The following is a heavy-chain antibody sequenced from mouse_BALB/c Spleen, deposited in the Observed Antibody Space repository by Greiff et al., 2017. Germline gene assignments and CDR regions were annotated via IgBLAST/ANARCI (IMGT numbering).Heavy chain of an antibody. Sequence: EVMLVESGGDLVKPGGSLKLSCAASGFTFSSYGMSWVRQTPDKRLEWVATISSGGSYTYYPDSVKGRFTISRDNAKNTLYLQMSSLKSEDTAMYYCARYYGYDVDYWGQGTTLTVSS. D-gene: IGHD2-2*01. J-gene: IGHJ2*01. CDR2: ISSGGSYT. CDR1: GFTFSSYG. V-gene: IGHV5-6*01. CDR3: ARYYGYDVDY.